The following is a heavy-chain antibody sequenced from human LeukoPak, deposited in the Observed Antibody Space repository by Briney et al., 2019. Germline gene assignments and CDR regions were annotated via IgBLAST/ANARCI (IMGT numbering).Heavy chain of an antibody. CDR1: GGPIGSYY. V-gene: IGHV4-4*07. J-gene: IGHJ4*02. CDR2: IYTSGST. CDR3: ARLSRNYYDFDY. D-gene: IGHD3-22*01. Sequence: SETLSLTCTVSGGPIGSYYWSWIRQPAGKGLEWIGRIYTSGSTNYNPSLKSRVTISVDTSKNQFSLKLSSVTAADTAVYYCARLSRNYYDFDYWGQGTLVTVSS.